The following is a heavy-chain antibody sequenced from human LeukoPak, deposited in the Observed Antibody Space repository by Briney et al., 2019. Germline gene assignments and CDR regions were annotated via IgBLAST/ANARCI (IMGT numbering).Heavy chain of an antibody. CDR1: GGSISSYY. Sequence: SETLSLTCTVSGGSISSYYWSWIRQPPGKGLEWIGYIYYSGSTNYNPSLKSRVTISVDTSKNQFSLKLSPVTAADTAVYYCARDHNYYDKVWFDPWGQGTLVTVSS. CDR2: IYYSGST. D-gene: IGHD3-22*01. J-gene: IGHJ5*02. V-gene: IGHV4-59*01. CDR3: ARDHNYYDKVWFDP.